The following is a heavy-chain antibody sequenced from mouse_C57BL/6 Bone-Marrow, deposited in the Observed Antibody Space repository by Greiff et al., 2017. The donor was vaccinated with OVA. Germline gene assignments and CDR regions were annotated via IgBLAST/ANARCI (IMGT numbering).Heavy chain of an antibody. J-gene: IGHJ2*01. V-gene: IGHV5-4*01. CDR1: GFTFSSYA. Sequence: EVQVVESGGGLVKPGGSLKLSCAASGFTFSSYAMSWVRQTPEKRLEWVATISDGGSYTYYPDNVKGRFTISRDNAKNNLYLQMSHLKSEDTAMYYCAREAKPYYFDYWGQGTTLTVSS. CDR2: ISDGGSYT. CDR3: AREAKPYYFDY. D-gene: IGHD1-1*01.